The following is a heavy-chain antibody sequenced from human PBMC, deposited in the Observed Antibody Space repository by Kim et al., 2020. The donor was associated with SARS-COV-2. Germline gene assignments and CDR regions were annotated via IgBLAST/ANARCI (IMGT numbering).Heavy chain of an antibody. CDR2: ISSSSSYI. J-gene: IGHJ4*02. D-gene: IGHD4-17*01. Sequence: GGSLRLSCAASGFTFSSYSMNWVRQAPGKGLEWVSSISSSSSYIYYADSVKGRFTISRDNAKNSLYLQMNSLRAEDTAVYYCARASERYDYGEADDYWGQGTLVTVSS. V-gene: IGHV3-21*01. CDR3: ARASERYDYGEADDY. CDR1: GFTFSSYS.